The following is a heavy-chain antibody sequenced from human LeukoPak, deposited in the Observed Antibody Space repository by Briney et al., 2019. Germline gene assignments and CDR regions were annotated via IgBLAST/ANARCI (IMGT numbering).Heavy chain of an antibody. Sequence: SQTLSLTSTVSGVSVSSGDYYCRWLRQHPGMGLERIGYIHYSVPTYSNPSLRSRVTLSVDTSNNLLSLRLSSVTSADTAVYYCARDYKEAASCASGVCYTGGFDPWGQGTLVTVSS. CDR3: ARDYKEAASCASGVCYTGGFDP. V-gene: IGHV4-31*03. CDR1: GVSVSSGDYY. CDR2: IHYSVPT. J-gene: IGHJ5*02. D-gene: IGHD2-8*01.